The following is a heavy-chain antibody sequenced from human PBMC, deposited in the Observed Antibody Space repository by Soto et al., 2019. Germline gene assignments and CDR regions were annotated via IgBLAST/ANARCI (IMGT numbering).Heavy chain of an antibody. CDR2: IYYSGNT. CDR1: GGSISRSTYY. CDR3: ARQVPAAIRLGWFDP. Sequence: PSETLSLTCTVSGGSISRSTYYWGWIRQPPGKGLEWIGCIYYSGNTYYRPSLKSRVTISVDTSKNQFSLKLSSVTAADTAVYYCARQVPAAIRLGWFDPWGQGTLVTVSS. D-gene: IGHD2-2*02. V-gene: IGHV4-39*01. J-gene: IGHJ5*02.